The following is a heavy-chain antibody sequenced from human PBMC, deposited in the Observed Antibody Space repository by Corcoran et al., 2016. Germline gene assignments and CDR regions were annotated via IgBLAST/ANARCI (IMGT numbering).Heavy chain of an antibody. D-gene: IGHD2-2*01. CDR2: IWYDGSNK. CDR1: GFTFSSYG. CDR3: ARSHRGPVVPAAKLTNYYYYGMDV. J-gene: IGHJ6*02. Sequence: QVQLVESGGGVVQPGRSLRLSCAASGFTFSSYGMHWVRQAPGKGLVWVAVIWYDGSNKYYADSVKGPFTISRDNSKNTLYLQMNSLRAEEEAVYYGARSHRGPVVPAAKLTNYYYYGMDVWGQGTTVTVSS. V-gene: IGHV3-33*01.